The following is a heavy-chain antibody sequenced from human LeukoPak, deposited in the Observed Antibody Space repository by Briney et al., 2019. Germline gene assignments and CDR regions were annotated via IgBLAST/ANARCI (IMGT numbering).Heavy chain of an antibody. V-gene: IGHV3-30*18. Sequence: GGSLRLSCAASGFTFSSYGMHCVRQAPGKGLEWLAVIPYDGSNKYYADSVKGRFIISRDNSKNTLYLQMNSLRAEDTAVYYCAKASARYYYFDYWGQGTLVTVSS. CDR1: GFTFSSYG. CDR3: AKASARYYYFDY. D-gene: IGHD1-1*01. J-gene: IGHJ4*02. CDR2: IPYDGSNK.